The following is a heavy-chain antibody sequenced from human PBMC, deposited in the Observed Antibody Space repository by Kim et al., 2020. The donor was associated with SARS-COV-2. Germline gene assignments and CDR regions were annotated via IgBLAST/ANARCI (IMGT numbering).Heavy chain of an antibody. CDR3: TKNPTLTKPSY. Sequence: GGSLRLSCAASGFTFSSYAMSWVRQAPGKGLEWVSALTSDGDDTYCIDSVMGRFTISRDNSKNTLYLEMNSLRAEDTAMYYCTKNPTLTKPSYWGRGTLVTVSS. J-gene: IGHJ4*02. V-gene: IGHV3-23*01. CDR2: LTSDGDDT. CDR1: GFTFSSYA. D-gene: IGHD4-17*01.